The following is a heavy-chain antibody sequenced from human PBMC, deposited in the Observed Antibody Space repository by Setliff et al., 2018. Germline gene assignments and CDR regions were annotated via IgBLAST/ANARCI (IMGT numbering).Heavy chain of an antibody. Sequence: PGGSLRLSCAASGYTSSSYAMTWVRQAPGKGLEWVSAISSTITSTYYADSVKGRFTISRDNSKNTLYLQMNSRRAEDTAVYYCAKHGAYNDFLTGYNFYYDMDVWGQGTTVTVSS. V-gene: IGHV3-23*01. CDR2: ISSTITST. CDR3: AKHGAYNDFLTGYNFYYDMDV. D-gene: IGHD3-9*01. CDR1: GYTSSSYA. J-gene: IGHJ6*02.